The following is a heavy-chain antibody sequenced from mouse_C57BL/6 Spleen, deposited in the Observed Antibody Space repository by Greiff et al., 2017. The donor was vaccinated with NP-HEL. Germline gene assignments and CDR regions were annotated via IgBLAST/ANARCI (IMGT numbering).Heavy chain of an antibody. CDR3: ARGPTIVTTRFAY. CDR2: IYPGDGDT. Sequence: QVQLQQSGPELVKPGASVKISCKASGYAFSSSWMNWVKQRPGKGLEWIGRIYPGDGDTNYNGKFKGKATLTADKSSSTAYMQLSSLTSEDSAVYFCARGPTIVTTRFAYWGQGTLVTVSA. J-gene: IGHJ3*01. CDR1: GYAFSSSW. D-gene: IGHD2-5*01. V-gene: IGHV1-82*01.